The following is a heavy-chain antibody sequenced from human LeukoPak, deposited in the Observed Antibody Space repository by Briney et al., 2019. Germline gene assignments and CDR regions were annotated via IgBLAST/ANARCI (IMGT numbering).Heavy chain of an antibody. D-gene: IGHD5-12*01. J-gene: IGHJ4*02. CDR2: INPNSGGT. CDR3: ARILNGAYDV. Sequence: ASVKVSCKASGYTFTGPYMHWVRQAPGQGLEWMGWINPNSGGTNYAQNFQGRVTMTRDTSFSTAYMEVSRLTSDDTAVYYCARILNGAYDVWGQGTLVSVSS. V-gene: IGHV1-2*02. CDR1: GYTFTGPY.